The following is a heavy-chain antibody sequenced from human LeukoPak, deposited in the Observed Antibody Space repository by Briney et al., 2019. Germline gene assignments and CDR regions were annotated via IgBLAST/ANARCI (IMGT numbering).Heavy chain of an antibody. D-gene: IGHD3-16*01. CDR1: GFTFSVYD. CDR2: MSLSTSGK. CDR3: AKALTRWAFDM. V-gene: IGHV3-23*01. J-gene: IGHJ3*02. Sequence: GGSLRLSCAASGFTFSVYDMSWVRQAPGKGLEWVSSMSLSTSGKTYADSVKGRFTVSTDKAKNTLYLQMDSLRAEDTAIYYCAKALTRWAFDMWGQGTMVTVSS.